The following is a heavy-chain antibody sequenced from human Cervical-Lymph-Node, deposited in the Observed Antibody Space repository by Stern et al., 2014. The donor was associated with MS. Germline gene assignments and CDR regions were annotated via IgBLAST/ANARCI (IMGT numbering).Heavy chain of an antibody. CDR2: ISAAGDRT. D-gene: IGHD3-16*01. CDR3: AKDFGAAEY. J-gene: IGHJ4*02. V-gene: IGHV3-23*04. Sequence: EVQLVESGGGLVQPGGSLRLSCAASGLTFSSSGMSWVRQAPGKGLEWVSRISAAGDRTSNADSVKGRFTISRDNSENTLFLQMNSLRVEDTALYYCAKDFGAAEYWGQGALVTVSS. CDR1: GLTFSSSG.